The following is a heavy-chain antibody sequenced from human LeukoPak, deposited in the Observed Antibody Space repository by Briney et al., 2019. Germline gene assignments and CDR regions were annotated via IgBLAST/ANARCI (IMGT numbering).Heavy chain of an antibody. V-gene: IGHV1-8*03. CDR2: MNQNSGET. J-gene: IGHJ5*02. CDR1: GYTFTSYD. D-gene: IGHD2/OR15-2a*01. Sequence: ASEKVSCKASGYTFTSYDIKWVCLATAQGLAWMGWMNQNSGETGYPQQFQGRVTITRSTSINTAYMELRSLRSEVTAVYYCAISPANRGAARASGRFVIWFDPWGQGTLVTVSS. CDR3: AISPANRGAARASGRFVIWFDP.